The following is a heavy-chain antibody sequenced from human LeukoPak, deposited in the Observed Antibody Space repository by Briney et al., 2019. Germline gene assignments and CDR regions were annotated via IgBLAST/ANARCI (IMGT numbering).Heavy chain of an antibody. V-gene: IGHV3-43*01. CDR1: GFTFDDSI. D-gene: IGHD3-22*01. CDR3: ARDNYDSSGYYFY. J-gene: IGHJ4*02. CDR2: SNWDAGDT. Sequence: GGSLRLSCAASGFTFDDSIVHWLRRTPGKGLEWVSLSNWDAGDTYYADSVKGRFTISRDNSKSSLFLGMNSLRAEDTAVYYCARDNYDSSGYYFYWGQGTLVTVSS.